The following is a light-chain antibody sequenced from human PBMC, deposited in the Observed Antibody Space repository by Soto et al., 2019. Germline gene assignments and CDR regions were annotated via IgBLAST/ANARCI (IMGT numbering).Light chain of an antibody. Sequence: QSVLAQPSSVSGSPGQSITISCTGTSTDVGGYNYVSWYQHHPGKAPKLIIYEVNNRPSGVSARFSGSKSGNTASLTISSLEAEEESDYYCGSYTTTGTPFVFGTGTKVTVL. V-gene: IGLV2-14*01. CDR1: STDVGGYNY. J-gene: IGLJ1*01. CDR2: EVN. CDR3: GSYTTTGTPFV.